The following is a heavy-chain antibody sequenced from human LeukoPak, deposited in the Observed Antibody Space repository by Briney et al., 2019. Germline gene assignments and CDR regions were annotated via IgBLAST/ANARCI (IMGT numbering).Heavy chain of an antibody. V-gene: IGHV3-30*02. J-gene: IGHJ4*02. CDR2: IRYDGSNK. D-gene: IGHD3-3*01. CDR1: GFTFSSYG. CDR3: ARDISYYDSWSGYYTGQNFDY. Sequence: PGGSLRLSCAASGFTFSSYGMHWVRQAPGKGLEWVAFIRYDGSNKYYADSVKGRFTISRDNSKNTLYLQMNSLRAEDTAVYYCARDISYYDSWSGYYTGQNFDYWGQGTLVTVSS.